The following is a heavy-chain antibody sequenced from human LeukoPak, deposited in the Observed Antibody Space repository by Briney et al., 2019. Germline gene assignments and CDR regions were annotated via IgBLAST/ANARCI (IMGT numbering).Heavy chain of an antibody. CDR1: GFTFSRYA. CDR3: AKGAGYYGSGSSIDY. J-gene: IGHJ4*02. Sequence: PGGSLRLSCAASGFTFSRYAMSWVRQAPGKGLEWVSGISGGGGSTYYAASVKGRFAISRDNSKNTLYLQMNSLRAEDTAVYYCAKGAGYYGSGSSIDYWGQGTLVTVSS. V-gene: IGHV3-23*01. D-gene: IGHD3-10*01. CDR2: ISGGGGST.